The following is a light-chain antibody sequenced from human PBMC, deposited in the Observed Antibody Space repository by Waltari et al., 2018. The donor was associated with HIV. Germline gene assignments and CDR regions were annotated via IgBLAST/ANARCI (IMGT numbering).Light chain of an antibody. V-gene: IGLV3-1*01. J-gene: IGLJ2*01. Sequence: SYELTQPPSVSVSPGQTASIPCSGDKLGDKYACWYQQKPGQSPVLLIYADSRRPSGIPERFSGSKSGNTATLTIRGTQAMDEADYYCRAWDSSTVVFGGGTKLTVL. CDR3: RAWDSSTVV. CDR1: KLGDKY. CDR2: ADS.